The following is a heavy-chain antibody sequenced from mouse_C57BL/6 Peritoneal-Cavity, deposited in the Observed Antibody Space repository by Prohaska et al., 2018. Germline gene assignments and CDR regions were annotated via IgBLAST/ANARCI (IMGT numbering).Heavy chain of an antibody. CDR3: AREGSNYGFAY. CDR1: GYTFTSYW. V-gene: IGHV1-52*01. J-gene: IGHJ3*01. Sequence: QVQLQQPGAELVRPGSSVKLSCKASGYTFTSYWMHWVKQRPIQGLEWIGNIDPSDRETHYNQKFKDKATLTVDKSSSTAYMQLSSLTSEDSAVYYCAREGSNYGFAYWGQGTLVTVSA. CDR2: IDPSDRET. D-gene: IGHD2-5*01.